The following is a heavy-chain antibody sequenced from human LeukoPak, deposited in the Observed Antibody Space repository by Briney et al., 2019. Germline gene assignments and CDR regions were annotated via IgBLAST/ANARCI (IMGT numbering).Heavy chain of an antibody. CDR3: AKVPGRYLDFLWYFDL. J-gene: IGHJ2*01. V-gene: IGHV4-59*01. CDR2: IFHTGST. Sequence: SETLSLTCSVSGDSFSSFHWHWIRQPPGKGLEWIGYIFHTGSTNYNPSLERRVTMSVGTSKNQFSLHLTSVTAADTAVYYCAKVPGRYLDFLWYFDLWGRGTLVTVSS. D-gene: IGHD3-9*01. CDR1: GDSFSSFH.